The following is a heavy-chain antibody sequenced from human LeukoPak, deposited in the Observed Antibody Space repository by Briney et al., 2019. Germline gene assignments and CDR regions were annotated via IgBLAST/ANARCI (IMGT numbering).Heavy chain of an antibody. CDR2: IYYSGRT. V-gene: IGHV4-59*01. Sequence: SETLSLTCTVSGGSISDYYWNWMRQPPGKGLEWIGYIYYSGRTNYNPFLKSRVSISVDTSKNQFSLKLSSVTAADTAVYYCARDFRGSVDAFDIWGQGTMVAVSS. CDR3: ARDFRGSVDAFDI. CDR1: GGSISDYY. J-gene: IGHJ3*02.